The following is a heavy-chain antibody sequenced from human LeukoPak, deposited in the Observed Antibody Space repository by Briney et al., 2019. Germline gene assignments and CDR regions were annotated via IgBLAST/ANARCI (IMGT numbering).Heavy chain of an antibody. D-gene: IGHD1-1*01. Sequence: TSETLSLTCTVSGGSISSYYWSRIRQTPGKGLEWIGYIYYSGSTNYNPSLKSRVTISVDTSKNQFSLKLSSVTAADTAVYYCARDGLTGGAFDIWGQGTMVTVSS. CDR1: GGSISSYY. CDR2: IYYSGST. V-gene: IGHV4-59*01. CDR3: ARDGLTGGAFDI. J-gene: IGHJ3*02.